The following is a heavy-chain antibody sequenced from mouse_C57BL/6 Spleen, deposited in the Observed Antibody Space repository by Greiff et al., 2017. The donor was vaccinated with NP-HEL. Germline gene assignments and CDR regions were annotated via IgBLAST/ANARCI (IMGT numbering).Heavy chain of an antibody. V-gene: IGHV3-6*01. CDR2: ISYDGSN. CDR3: ARCRLYDGYYEAMDY. CDR1: GYSITSGYY. J-gene: IGHJ4*01. Sequence: EVQVVESGPGLVKPSQSLSLTCSVTGYSITSGYYWNWIRQFPGNKLEWMGYISYDGSNNYNPSLKNRISITRDTSKNQFFLKLNSVTTEDTATYYCARCRLYDGYYEAMDYWGQGTSVTVSS. D-gene: IGHD2-3*01.